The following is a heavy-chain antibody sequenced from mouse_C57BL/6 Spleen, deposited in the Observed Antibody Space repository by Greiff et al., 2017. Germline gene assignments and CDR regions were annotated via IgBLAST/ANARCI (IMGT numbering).Heavy chain of an antibody. J-gene: IGHJ4*01. D-gene: IGHD1-1*01. CDR1: GYAFSSYW. Sequence: QVQLQQSGAELVKPGASVKISCKASGYAFSSYWMNWVKQRPGKGLEWIGQIYPGDGDTNYNGKFKGKATLTADKSSSTAYMQLSSLTSEDSAVYSCARKDYYGSSYAMDYWGQGTSVTVSS. CDR2: IYPGDGDT. CDR3: ARKDYYGSSYAMDY. V-gene: IGHV1-80*01.